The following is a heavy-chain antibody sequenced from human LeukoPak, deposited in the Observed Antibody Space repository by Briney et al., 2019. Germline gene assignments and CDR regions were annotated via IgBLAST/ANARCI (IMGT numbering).Heavy chain of an antibody. D-gene: IGHD1-14*01. CDR1: GDSISSSTYY. CDR3: AVSQRFAEPPGD. V-gene: IGHV4-39*01. J-gene: IGHJ4*02. CDR2: LYYSGST. Sequence: PSATLSLTCSVSGDSISSSTYYWGWIRQPPGKGLGWIGSLYYSGSTYFNPCLKSRVTFSVDTSKNQFSLNLSSVAAADTAVYYCAVSQRFAEPPGDWGQGTLVTVSS.